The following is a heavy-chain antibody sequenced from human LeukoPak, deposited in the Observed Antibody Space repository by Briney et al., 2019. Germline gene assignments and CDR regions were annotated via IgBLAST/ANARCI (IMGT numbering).Heavy chain of an antibody. Sequence: GSSVKVSCKASGGTFSSYATSWVRQAPGQGLEWMGRIIPIFGTANYAQKFQGRVTITTDESTSTAYMELSSLRSEDTAVYYCARADYGEYVFDYWGKGTLVTVSS. J-gene: IGHJ4*02. V-gene: IGHV1-69*05. CDR3: ARADYGEYVFDY. D-gene: IGHD4-17*01. CDR2: IIPIFGTA. CDR1: GGTFSSYA.